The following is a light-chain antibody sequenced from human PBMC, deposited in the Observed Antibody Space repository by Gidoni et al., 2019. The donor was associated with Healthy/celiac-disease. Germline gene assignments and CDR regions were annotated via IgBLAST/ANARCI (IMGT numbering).Light chain of an antibody. J-gene: IGKJ5*01. CDR1: QSISSY. CDR3: QQSYSTPVVT. CDR2: AAS. Sequence: DIQMTQSPSSLSASVGDRVTITCRASQSISSYLNWYPQKPGKAPKLLIYAASSLQSVVPSRFSGSGSGTDFTLTISSLQPEDFATYYCQQSYSTPVVTFGQGTRLEIK. V-gene: IGKV1-39*01.